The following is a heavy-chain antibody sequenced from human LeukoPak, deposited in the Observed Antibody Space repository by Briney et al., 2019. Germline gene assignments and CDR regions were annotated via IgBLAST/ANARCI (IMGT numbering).Heavy chain of an antibody. CDR3: ARDGATFSGYDWYYYMDV. Sequence: GGSLRLSCAASGFNFNNYWMTWVRQAPGKGLEWVANINQDGSQKYYVDSVQGRFTFSRDNAENSMFLQMNSLRAEDTAVYYCARDGATFSGYDWYYYMDVWGKGTTVTVSS. D-gene: IGHD5-12*01. CDR1: GFNFNNYW. J-gene: IGHJ6*03. V-gene: IGHV3-7*01. CDR2: INQDGSQK.